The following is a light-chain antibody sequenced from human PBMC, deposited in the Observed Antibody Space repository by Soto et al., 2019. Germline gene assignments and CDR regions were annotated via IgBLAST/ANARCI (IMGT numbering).Light chain of an antibody. V-gene: IGLV6-57*01. J-gene: IGLJ3*02. CDR2: EDN. CDR3: QSYDANNQV. CDR1: SGSIASNY. Sequence: NFMLTQPHSVSGSPGKTVIISCTRSSGSIASNYVQWYQQRPGSSPTTVIYEDNQRPSGVPDRFSGAIDSSSNSASLTISGLETDDEADYFCQSYDANNQVFGGGTKLTVL.